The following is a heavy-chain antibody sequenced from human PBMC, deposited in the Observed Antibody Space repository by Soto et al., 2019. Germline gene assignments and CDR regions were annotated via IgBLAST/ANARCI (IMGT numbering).Heavy chain of an antibody. CDR3: ARDPYSTHCSGGSCYGYYFDY. CDR1: GFTFSSYG. J-gene: IGHJ4*02. V-gene: IGHV3-33*01. CDR2: IWYDGSNK. Sequence: QVQLVESGGGVVQPGRSLRLSCAASGFTFSSYGMHWVRQAPGKGLEWVAVIWYDGSNKYYADSVKGRFTISRDNSKNTLYLQMNSLRAEDTAVYYCARDPYSTHCSGGSCYGYYFDYWGQGTLVTVSS. D-gene: IGHD2-15*01.